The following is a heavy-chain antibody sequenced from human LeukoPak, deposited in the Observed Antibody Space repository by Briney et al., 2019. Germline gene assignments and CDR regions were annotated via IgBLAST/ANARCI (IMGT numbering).Heavy chain of an antibody. D-gene: IGHD6-13*01. V-gene: IGHV1-69*05. J-gene: IGHJ4*02. CDR1: GGTFSSYA. CDR2: IIPIFGTA. Sequence: SVKVSYKASGGTFSSYAISWVRQAPGQGLEWMGRIIPIFGTANYAQKFQGRVTITTDESTSTAYMELSSLRSEDTAVYYCARGNSSSWYSLFDFDYWGQGTLVTASS. CDR3: ARGNSSSWYSLFDFDY.